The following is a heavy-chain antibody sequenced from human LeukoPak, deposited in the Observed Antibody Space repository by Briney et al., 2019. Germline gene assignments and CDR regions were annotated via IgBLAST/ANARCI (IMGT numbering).Heavy chain of an antibody. CDR1: GGSISSYY. CDR3: ARALPEPFDY. J-gene: IGHJ4*02. V-gene: IGHV4-59*01. D-gene: IGHD1-14*01. CDR2: IYYSGST. Sequence: PSETLSLTCTVSGGSISSYYWSWIRQPPGKGLEWIGYIYYSGSTNYNPSLKSRVTISVDTSKNQSSLKLSSVTAADTAVYYCARALPEPFDYWGQGTLVTVSS.